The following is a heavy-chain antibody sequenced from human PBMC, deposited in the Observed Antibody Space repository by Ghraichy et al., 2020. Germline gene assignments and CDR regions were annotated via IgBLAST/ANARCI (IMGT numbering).Heavy chain of an antibody. V-gene: IGHV1-18*04. CDR3: ARVEVPATIHY. J-gene: IGHJ4*02. D-gene: IGHD2-2*01. Sequence: ASVKVSCKTSGYTFTTYSITWVRQAPGQGLEWVGWITTFNGDTNYAQKFQGRVSMTTDTSTSTAYMELGSLRSDDTAVYFCARVEVPATIHYWGQGTLVTVSS. CDR1: GYTFTTYS. CDR2: ITTFNGDT.